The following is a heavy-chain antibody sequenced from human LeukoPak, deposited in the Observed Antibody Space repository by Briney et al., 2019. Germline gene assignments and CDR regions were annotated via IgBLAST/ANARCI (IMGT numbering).Heavy chain of an antibody. Sequence: SQTLSLTCGVSGASVSSIGYSWGWIRQPPGRDLEWIGYIYHSGSTYYNPSLKSRVTISVDRAKNQFSLKVSSVTAADTAVYYCAREGDGYTSGYFDYWGQGTLVTVSS. V-gene: IGHV4-30-2*01. D-gene: IGHD5-24*01. CDR2: IYHSGST. CDR3: AREGDGYTSGYFDY. CDR1: GASVSSIGYS. J-gene: IGHJ4*02.